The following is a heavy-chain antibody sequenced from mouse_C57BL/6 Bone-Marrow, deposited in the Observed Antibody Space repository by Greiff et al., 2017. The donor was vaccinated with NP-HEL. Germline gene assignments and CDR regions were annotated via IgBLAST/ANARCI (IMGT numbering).Heavy chain of an antibody. Sequence: QVQLQQSGAELVRPGASVKMSCKASGYTFTSSNMHWVKQTPRQGLEWIGAIYPGNGDTSYNQKFKGKATLTVYKSSSTAYMQLSSLTAEVSAVYFCAREGDIKDFDYWGQGTTLTVSS. CDR3: AREGDIKDFDY. D-gene: IGHD3-3*01. CDR1: GYTFTSSN. CDR2: IYPGNGDT. V-gene: IGHV1-12*01. J-gene: IGHJ2*01.